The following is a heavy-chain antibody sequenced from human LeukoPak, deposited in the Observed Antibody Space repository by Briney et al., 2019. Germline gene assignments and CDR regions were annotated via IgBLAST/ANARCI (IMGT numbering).Heavy chain of an antibody. Sequence: PGGSLRLSCAASGFTFSSYGMNWVRQAPGKGLEWVSSISSSSTYVYYVDSVRGRFTISRDNAKNSLFLQMNSLRAEDTAVYYCARGRQMATIRHDAFDIWGQGTMVTVSS. CDR1: GFTFSSYG. CDR3: ARGRQMATIRHDAFDI. V-gene: IGHV3-21*01. CDR2: ISSSSTYV. D-gene: IGHD5-24*01. J-gene: IGHJ3*02.